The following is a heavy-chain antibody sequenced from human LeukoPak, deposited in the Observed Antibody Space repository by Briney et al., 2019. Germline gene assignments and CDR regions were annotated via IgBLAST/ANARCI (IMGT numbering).Heavy chain of an antibody. CDR3: ARSRMVRGVMSWFDP. D-gene: IGHD3-10*01. J-gene: IGHJ5*02. CDR2: INPNSGGT. CDR1: GYTFTGYY. V-gene: IGHV1-2*02. Sequence: GASVKVSCKASGYTFTGYYMHWVRQAPGQGLEWMGWINPNSGGTNYAQKFQGRVTMTRGTSISTAYMELSRLRSDDTAVCYCARSRMVRGVMSWFDPWGQGTLVTVSS.